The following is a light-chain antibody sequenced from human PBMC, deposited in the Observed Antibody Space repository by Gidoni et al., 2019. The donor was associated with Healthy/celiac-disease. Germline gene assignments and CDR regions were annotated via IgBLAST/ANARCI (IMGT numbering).Light chain of an antibody. J-gene: IGLJ2*01. CDR1: KLGDKY. V-gene: IGLV3-1*01. Sequence: SYELTQPPSVSVSQGQTARITCSGDKLGDKYACWYQQTPGQSPVLVIYQDSKRPSGIPERFSGSNSGNTATLTISGTQAMDEADYYCQAWDSSVVFGGGTKLTVL. CDR2: QDS. CDR3: QAWDSSVV.